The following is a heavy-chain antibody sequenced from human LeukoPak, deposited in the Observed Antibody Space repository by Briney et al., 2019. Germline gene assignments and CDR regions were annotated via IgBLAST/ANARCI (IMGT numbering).Heavy chain of an antibody. D-gene: IGHD5-18*01. CDR1: GFTFSSYA. J-gene: IGHJ6*03. Sequence: GGSLRLSYAASGFTFSSYAMSWVRQAPGKGLEWVSAISGSGGSTYYADSVKGRFTISRDNSKNTLYLQMNSLRAEDTAVYYCVVTVTYYYYYYMDVWGKGTTVTVSS. CDR2: ISGSGGST. V-gene: IGHV3-23*01. CDR3: VVTVTYYYYYYMDV.